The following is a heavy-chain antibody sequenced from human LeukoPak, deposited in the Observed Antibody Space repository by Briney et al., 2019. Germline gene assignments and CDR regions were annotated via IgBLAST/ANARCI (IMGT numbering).Heavy chain of an antibody. CDR2: IYYSGDT. D-gene: IGHD2-15*01. Sequence: PSETLSLTCTVSGGSISSSTYYWGCIRQPPGKGLEWIASIYYSGDTYYNPSLKSRVTVSVDPSKNQFSPQLNSVTAADTAVYYGARQQCSGGSCYSRAIWFDPWGQGTLVTVSS. CDR3: ARQQCSGGSCYSRAIWFDP. J-gene: IGHJ5*02. CDR1: GGSISSSTYY. V-gene: IGHV4-39*01.